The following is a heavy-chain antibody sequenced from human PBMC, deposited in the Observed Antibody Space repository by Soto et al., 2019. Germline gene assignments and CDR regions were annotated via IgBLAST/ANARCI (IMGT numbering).Heavy chain of an antibody. CDR3: VKQDPLDSPALHN. CDR1: GYSFPIFW. J-gene: IGHJ4*02. V-gene: IGHV5-51*01. D-gene: IGHD3-22*01. Sequence: GESLKISCKVSGYSFPIFWIGWVRQMPGKGLEWLGSIYPGDSDTRYSPSFQGEVTISADKSITTAYLHWSSLRASDTATYYCVKQDPLDSPALHNWGQGTLVTVSS. CDR2: IYPGDSDT.